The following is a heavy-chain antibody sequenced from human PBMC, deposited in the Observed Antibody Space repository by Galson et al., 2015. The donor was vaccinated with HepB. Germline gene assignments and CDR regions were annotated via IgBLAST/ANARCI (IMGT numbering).Heavy chain of an antibody. D-gene: IGHD2/OR15-2a*01. J-gene: IGHJ5*02. CDR1: GYTFSSHG. CDR3: ARDCETHCYSDLPNH. V-gene: IGHV3-33*07. CDR2: IQFDGSKE. Sequence: SLRLSCAASGYTFSSHGMCWVRQAPGKGLEWVAGIQFDGSKEYYAGTVRGRFSISRDDSNNILYLQMNSLRGEDTAVYHCARDCETHCYSDLPNHWGQGTLVTVSS.